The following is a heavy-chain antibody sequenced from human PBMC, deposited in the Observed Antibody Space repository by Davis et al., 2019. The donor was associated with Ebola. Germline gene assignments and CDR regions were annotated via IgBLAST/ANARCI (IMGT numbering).Heavy chain of an antibody. J-gene: IGHJ4*02. D-gene: IGHD2-2*03. CDR2: ISSSSSYI. CDR3: TTDGYCSSTSCYLLDY. Sequence: PGGSLRLSCAASGFTFSSYSMNWVRQAPGKGLEWVSSISSSSSYIYYADSVKGRFTISRDNAKNSLYLQMNSLRAEDTAVYYCTTDGYCSSTSCYLLDYWGQGTLVTVSS. CDR1: GFTFSSYS. V-gene: IGHV3-21*01.